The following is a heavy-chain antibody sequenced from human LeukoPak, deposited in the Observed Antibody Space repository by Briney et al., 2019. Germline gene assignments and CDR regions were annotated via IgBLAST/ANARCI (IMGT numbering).Heavy chain of an antibody. J-gene: IGHJ4*02. D-gene: IGHD4-23*01. Sequence: SQTPSLTCAVSGDTISSNSVAWNWIRQSPSRGLEWLGRTYYRSRWYNEYAVSVKSRITNNPDTSKNQFSLQVNSVTPEDTAVYYCARGVNSSFDSWGQGTLVTVSS. CDR2: TYYRSRWYN. CDR1: GDTISSNSVA. CDR3: ARGVNSSFDS. V-gene: IGHV6-1*01.